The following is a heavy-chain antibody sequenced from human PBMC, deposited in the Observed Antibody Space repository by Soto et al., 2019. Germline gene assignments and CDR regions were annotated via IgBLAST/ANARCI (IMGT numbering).Heavy chain of an antibody. CDR1: GFTFSSYS. Sequence: GGSLRLSCAASGFTFSSYSMNWVRQAPGKGLEWVSSISSSSSYIYYADSVKGRFTISRDNAKNSLYLQMNSLRAEDTAVYYCARVWDRREYYYYGMDVWGQGTTVTVSS. CDR2: ISSSSSYI. CDR3: ARVWDRREYYYYGMDV. D-gene: IGHD1-26*01. V-gene: IGHV3-21*01. J-gene: IGHJ6*02.